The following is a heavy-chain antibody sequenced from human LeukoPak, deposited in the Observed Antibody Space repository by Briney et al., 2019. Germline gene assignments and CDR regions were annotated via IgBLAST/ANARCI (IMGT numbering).Heavy chain of an antibody. CDR1: GFSFSGYT. CDR2: ISSTSVYI. V-gene: IGHV3-21*01. CDR3: ARGTTVITPFES. J-gene: IGHJ4*02. Sequence: GGSLRLSCAVSGFSFSGYTMNWVRQAPGKGLEWVSSISSTSVYIYYGNSVEGRFTASRDNAKNSLYLQMDSLRAEDTAVYYCARGTTVITPFESWGQGTLVTVSS. D-gene: IGHD4-23*01.